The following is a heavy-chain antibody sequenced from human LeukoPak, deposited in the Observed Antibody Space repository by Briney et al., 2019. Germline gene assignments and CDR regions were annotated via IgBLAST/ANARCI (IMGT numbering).Heavy chain of an antibody. CDR1: GYSFTSYW. CDR3: ARRVWRCGGDCSHDAFDI. CDR2: IYPGDSDT. J-gene: IGHJ3*02. V-gene: IGHV5-51*01. Sequence: GETLKISFKGSGYSFTSYWIGWVRQMPGKALEWLGIIYPGDSDTRYSPSFQGQVSISADKSISTAYLQWSSLKASDTAMYYCARRVWRCGGDCSHDAFDIWGQGTMVTVSS. D-gene: IGHD2-21*02.